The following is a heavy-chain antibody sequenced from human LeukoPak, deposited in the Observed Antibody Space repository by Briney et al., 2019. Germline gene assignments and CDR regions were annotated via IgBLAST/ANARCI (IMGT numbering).Heavy chain of an antibody. CDR1: GYTVTGYY. CDR3: ATDYSTLWYQLLGWFDP. J-gene: IGHJ5*02. CDR2: INPNSGGT. V-gene: IGHV1-2*02. D-gene: IGHD2-2*01. Sequence: ASVKVSCKASGYTVTGYYMHWVRQAPGQGLEWMGWINPNSGGTNYAQKFQGRVTMTRDTSISTAYMELSRLRSDDTAVYYCATDYSTLWYQLLGWFDPWGQGTLVTVSS.